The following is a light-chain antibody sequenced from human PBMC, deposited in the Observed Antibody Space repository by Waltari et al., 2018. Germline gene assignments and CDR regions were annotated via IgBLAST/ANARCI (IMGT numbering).Light chain of an antibody. V-gene: IGKV1-5*01. Sequence: DMQMTQSPSTLSASVGDRATMTCRARQSIRKFLAWYQQKPGQVPKLLIYDTSILESGVPSRFSGSGSGTEFTLTISSLQPDDFATYYCQQYISDSPLTFGGGTKVEIK. CDR2: DTS. CDR1: QSIRKF. J-gene: IGKJ4*01. CDR3: QQYISDSPLT.